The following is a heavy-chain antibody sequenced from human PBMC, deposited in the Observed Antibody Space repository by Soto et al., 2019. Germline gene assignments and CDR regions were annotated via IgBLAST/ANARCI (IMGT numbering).Heavy chain of an antibody. Sequence: EVQLLESGGGLVQPGGSLRLSCAASGFTFSSYDMSWVRQAPGKGLEWVSAISGSGGSTYYADSVKGRFTISRDKSKNTLYLQRNSLRAEDTAVYYCAKQGRSSSLPYFDSWGQGTLVTVSS. D-gene: IGHD6-6*01. V-gene: IGHV3-23*01. CDR3: AKQGRSSSLPYFDS. CDR2: ISGSGGST. J-gene: IGHJ4*02. CDR1: GFTFSSYD.